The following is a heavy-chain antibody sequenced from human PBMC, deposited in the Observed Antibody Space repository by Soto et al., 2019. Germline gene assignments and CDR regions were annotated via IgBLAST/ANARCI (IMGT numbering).Heavy chain of an antibody. V-gene: IGHV3-9*01. CDR2: ISWNSGSI. CDR3: AKDGGGSYRHAFDI. D-gene: IGHD1-26*01. Sequence: EVQLVESGGGLVQPGRSLRLSCAASGFTFDDYAMHWVRQAPGKGLEWVSGISWNSGSIGYADSVKGRFTISRDNAKNSLYLQMNSLRAEDTALYYCAKDGGGSYRHAFDIWGQGTMVTVSS. CDR1: GFTFDDYA. J-gene: IGHJ3*02.